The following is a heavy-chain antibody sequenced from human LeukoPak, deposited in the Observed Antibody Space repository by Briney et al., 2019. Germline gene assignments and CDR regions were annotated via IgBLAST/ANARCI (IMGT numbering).Heavy chain of an antibody. Sequence: ASVKVSCKVSGYTFTGYYMHWVRQAPGQGLEWMGWINPNSGGTNYAQKFQGRVTMTRDTSISTAYMELSRLRSDDTAVYYCARGPMVRGVIMGVDYWGQGTLVTVSS. CDR2: INPNSGGT. V-gene: IGHV1-2*02. CDR3: ARGPMVRGVIMGVDY. D-gene: IGHD3-10*01. J-gene: IGHJ4*02. CDR1: GYTFTGYY.